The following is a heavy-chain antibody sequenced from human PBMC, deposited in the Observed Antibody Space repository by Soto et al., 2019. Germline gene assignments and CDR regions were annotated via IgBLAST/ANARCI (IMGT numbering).Heavy chain of an antibody. CDR3: ARVGWVGPYGSGRSHPNYYGMDV. V-gene: IGHV1-2*02. J-gene: IGHJ6*02. CDR2: INPNSGGT. Sequence: GASVKVSCKASGYTFTGYYMHWLRQAPGQGLEWMGWINPNSGGTNYVQKFQGRVTMTRDTSISTAYMELSRLRSDDTAVYYCARVGWVGPYGSGRSHPNYYGMDVWGQGTTVTVSS. D-gene: IGHD3-10*01. CDR1: GYTFTGYY.